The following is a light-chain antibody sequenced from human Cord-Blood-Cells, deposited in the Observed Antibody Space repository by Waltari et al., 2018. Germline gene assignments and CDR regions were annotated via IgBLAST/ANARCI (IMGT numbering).Light chain of an antibody. V-gene: IGKV1-39*01. CDR2: AAS. Sequence: DIQMIQSPSSLPASVGARVTITCRASQSISSYLNWYQQKPGKAPKLLIYAASSLQSGVPSRFSGSGSVTDFTLTISSLQPEDFATYYCQQSYSTITFGQGTRLEIK. CDR3: QQSYSTIT. J-gene: IGKJ5*01. CDR1: QSISSY.